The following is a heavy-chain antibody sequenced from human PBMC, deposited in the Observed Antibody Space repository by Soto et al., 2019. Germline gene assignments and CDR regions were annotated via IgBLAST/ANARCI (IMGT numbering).Heavy chain of an antibody. CDR3: AKGVAARPSYYYGMDV. Sequence: QVQLVESGGGVVQPGRSLRLSCAASGFTFSSYGMHWVRQAPGKGLEWVAVISYDGSNKYYADSVKGRFTISRDNSKNTLYLQMNSQRAEDTAVYYCAKGVAARPSYYYGMDVWGQGTTVTVSS. J-gene: IGHJ6*02. CDR2: ISYDGSNK. CDR1: GFTFSSYG. D-gene: IGHD6-6*01. V-gene: IGHV3-30*18.